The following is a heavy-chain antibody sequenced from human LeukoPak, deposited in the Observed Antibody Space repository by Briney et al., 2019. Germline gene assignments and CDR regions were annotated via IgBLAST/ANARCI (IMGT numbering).Heavy chain of an antibody. Sequence: ASVKVSCKVSGYTLTELSMHWVRQAPGKGLEWMGGFDPEDGETIYAQKFQGRVTMTEDTSTDTAYMELSSLRSEDTAVYYCATGIAVAGFGPYFGYWGQGTLVTVSS. CDR1: GYTLTELS. CDR2: FDPEDGET. D-gene: IGHD6-19*01. J-gene: IGHJ4*02. CDR3: ATGIAVAGFGPYFGY. V-gene: IGHV1-24*01.